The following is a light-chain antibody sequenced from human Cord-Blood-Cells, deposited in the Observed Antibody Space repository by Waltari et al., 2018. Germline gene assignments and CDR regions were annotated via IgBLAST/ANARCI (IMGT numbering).Light chain of an antibody. J-gene: IGLJ2*01. CDR2: SNN. Sequence: QSVLTQPPSASGTPGQRVTISCSGSSSHLGSNPGNWYQPPPEPAPKLLIYSNNQRPSGVPDRFSGSKSGTSASLAISGLQSEDEADYYCAAWDDSLNGLVFGGGTKLTVL. V-gene: IGLV1-44*01. CDR1: SSHLGSNP. CDR3: AAWDDSLNGLV.